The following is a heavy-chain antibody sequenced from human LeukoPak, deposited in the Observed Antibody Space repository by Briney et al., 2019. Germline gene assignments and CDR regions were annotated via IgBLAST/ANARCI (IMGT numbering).Heavy chain of an antibody. CDR3: AKDYKRGAAGTRLFDY. D-gene: IGHD6-13*01. V-gene: IGHV3-30*18. CDR1: GFTFSSYG. J-gene: IGHJ4*02. CDR2: ISYDGSNK. Sequence: PGGSLRLSCAASGFTFSSYGMHWVRQAPGKGLEWVAVISYDGSNKYYADSVKGRFTISRDNSKNTLYLQMNSLRAEDTAVYYCAKDYKRGAAGTRLFDYWGQGTLVTVSS.